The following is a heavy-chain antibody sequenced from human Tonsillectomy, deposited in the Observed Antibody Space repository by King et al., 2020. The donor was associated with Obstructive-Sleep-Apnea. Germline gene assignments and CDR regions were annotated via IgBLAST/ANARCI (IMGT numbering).Heavy chain of an antibody. J-gene: IGHJ6*02. CDR3: AKDLWFGEFSHSNPSMDV. CDR2: ISWNSGSI. Sequence: VQLVESGGGLVQPGRSLRLSCAASGFTFDDYAMHWVRQAPGKGLEWVSGISWNSGSIGYADSVKGRFTISRDNAKNSLYLQMNSLRAEDTALYYCAKDLWFGEFSHSNPSMDVWGQGTTVTVS. V-gene: IGHV3-9*01. CDR1: GFTFDDYA. D-gene: IGHD3-10*01.